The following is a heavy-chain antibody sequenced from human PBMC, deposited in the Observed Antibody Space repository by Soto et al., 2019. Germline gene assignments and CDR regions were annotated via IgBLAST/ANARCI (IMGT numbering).Heavy chain of an antibody. CDR3: SRGDCGGVSCHSLAGSFYYYMDV. CDR2: TNSDGSTS. Sequence: EVQLVESGGGLVQPGGSLRLSCAASGFTFSNYWMYWVRQAPGKGLVCVSRTNSDGSTSSYADSVKGRFTISRDNAKTPLYLKMNSLRAEDTAVYSCSRGDCGGVSCHSLAGSFYYYMDVWGKGTTVTVFS. V-gene: IGHV3-74*01. CDR1: GFTFSNYW. J-gene: IGHJ6*03. D-gene: IGHD2-15*01.